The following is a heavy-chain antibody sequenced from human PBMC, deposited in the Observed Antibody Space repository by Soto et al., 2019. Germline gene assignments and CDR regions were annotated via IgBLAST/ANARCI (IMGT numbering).Heavy chain of an antibody. D-gene: IGHD4-17*01. CDR1: GGSTSSGGYS. V-gene: IGHV4-30-2*01. J-gene: IGHJ3*02. CDR3: ARSTGRTTVSNSRAFDI. Sequence: PSETLSLTCAVSGGSTSSGGYSWSWIRQPPGKGLEWIGYIYHSGSTYYNPSLKSRVTISVDRPKNQFSLKLSSVTAADTAVYYCARSTGRTTVSNSRAFDIWGQGTMVTVSS. CDR2: IYHSGST.